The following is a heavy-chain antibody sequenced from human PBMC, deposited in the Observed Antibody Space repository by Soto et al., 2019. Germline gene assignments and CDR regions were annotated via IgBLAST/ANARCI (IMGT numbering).Heavy chain of an antibody. CDR2: MNPNSGNT. CDR3: AGELPFFDY. CDR1: GYTFTSYA. V-gene: IGHV1-8*02. D-gene: IGHD3-10*01. J-gene: IGHJ4*02. Sequence: ASVKVSCKASGYTFTSYAMHWVRQAPGQRLEWMGWMNPNSGNTGYAQKFQGRVTMTRNTSISTAYMELSSLRSEDTAVYYCAGELPFFDYWGQGTLVTVSS.